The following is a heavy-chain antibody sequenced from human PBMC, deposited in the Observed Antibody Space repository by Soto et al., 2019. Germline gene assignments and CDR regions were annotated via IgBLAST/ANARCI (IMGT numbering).Heavy chain of an antibody. D-gene: IGHD3-9*01. J-gene: IGHJ6*02. V-gene: IGHV4-31*03. CDR2: IYYSGST. CDR1: GGSISSGGYY. Sequence: QVQLQESGPGLVKPPQTLSLTCTVSGGSISSGGYYWSWIRQHPGKGLEWIGYIYYSGSTYYNPSLKSRVTISVDTSKNQFSLQLSSVTAADTAVYYCAREPTFRHFDLDVWGQGTTVTVSS. CDR3: AREPTFRHFDLDV.